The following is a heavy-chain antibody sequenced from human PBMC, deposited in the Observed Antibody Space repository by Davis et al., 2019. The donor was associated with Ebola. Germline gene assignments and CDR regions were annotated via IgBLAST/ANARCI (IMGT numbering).Heavy chain of an antibody. CDR1: GFTFSDYY. CDR2: ISSSSSYT. CDR3: ARGGIAAAGGYYYYGMDV. J-gene: IGHJ6*02. Sequence: GESLKISCAASGFTFSDYYMSWIRQAPGKGLEWVSYISSSSSYTNYADSVKGRFTISRDNAKNSLYLQMNSLRAEDTAVYYCARGGIAAAGGYYYYGMDVWGQGTTVTVSS. V-gene: IGHV3-11*06. D-gene: IGHD6-13*01.